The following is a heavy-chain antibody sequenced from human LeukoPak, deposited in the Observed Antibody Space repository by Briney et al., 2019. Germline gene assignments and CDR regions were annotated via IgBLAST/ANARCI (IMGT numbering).Heavy chain of an antibody. J-gene: IGHJ4*02. D-gene: IGHD1-26*01. CDR2: ISGSGDNT. V-gene: IGHV3-23*01. Sequence: GGSLRLSCAASGLTVSHAWMTWVRQAPGKGLEWVSAISGSGDNTYYADSVKGRFTISRDNSKNTLHLQINSLRAEDTAVYYCAKGGSGTYYGIDYWGQGTLVTVSS. CDR3: AKGGSGTYYGIDY. CDR1: GLTVSHAW.